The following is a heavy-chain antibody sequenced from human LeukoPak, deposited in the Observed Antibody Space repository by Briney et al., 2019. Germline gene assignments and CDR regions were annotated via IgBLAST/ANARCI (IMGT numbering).Heavy chain of an antibody. V-gene: IGHV4-34*01. D-gene: IGHD3-3*01. CDR2: INHSGST. Sequence: PSETLSLTCAVYGGSFSGYYWSWIRQPPGKGLEWIGEINHSGSTNYNPSLKSRVTISVDTSKNQFSLKLSSVTAADTAVYYCARESELWSGYSNAFDIWGQGTMVTVSS. CDR3: ARESELWSGYSNAFDI. J-gene: IGHJ3*02. CDR1: GGSFSGYY.